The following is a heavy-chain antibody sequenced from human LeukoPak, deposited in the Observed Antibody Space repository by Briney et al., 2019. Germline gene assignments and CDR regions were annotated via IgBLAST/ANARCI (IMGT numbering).Heavy chain of an antibody. J-gene: IGHJ6*03. V-gene: IGHV1-2*02. CDR1: GYTFTGYL. CDR3: ARDKVAAAGLQADDYYYYYMDV. Sequence: GASVKVSCKASGYTFTGYLMHWVRQAPGQGLEWMGWIDPNSGGTNYALKFQGRVTMTRDTSIRTAYMELSRLRSDDTAVYYCARDKVAAAGLQADDYYYYYMDVWGKGTTVTVSS. D-gene: IGHD6-13*01. CDR2: IDPNSGGT.